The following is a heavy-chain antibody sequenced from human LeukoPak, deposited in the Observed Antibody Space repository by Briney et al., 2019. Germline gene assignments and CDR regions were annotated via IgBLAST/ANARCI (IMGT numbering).Heavy chain of an antibody. CDR1: GYTFTSYG. V-gene: IGHV1-69*13. CDR3: ARGPLFGLTGYYSTPHYYYGMDV. D-gene: IGHD3-9*01. CDR2: IIPIFGTA. Sequence: GASVKVSCKASGYTFTSYGISWVRQAPGQGLEWMGGIIPIFGTANYAQKFQGRVTITADESTSTAYTELSSLRSEDTAVYYCARGPLFGLTGYYSTPHYYYGMDVWGQGTTVTVSS. J-gene: IGHJ6*02.